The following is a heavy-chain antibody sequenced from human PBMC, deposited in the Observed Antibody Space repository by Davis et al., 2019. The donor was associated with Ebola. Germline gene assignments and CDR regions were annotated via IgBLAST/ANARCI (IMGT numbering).Heavy chain of an antibody. D-gene: IGHD4-11*01. CDR1: GGSISSGGYY. J-gene: IGHJ5*02. CDR2: IYYSGST. V-gene: IGHV4-31*03. CDR3: ARADSTVTTSWCDP. Sequence: MPSETLSLTCTVSGGSISSGGYYWSWIRQHPGKGLEWIGYIYYSGSTYYNPSLKSRVTISVDTSKNQFSLKLSSVTAADTAVYYCARADSTVTTSWCDPWGQGTLVTVSS.